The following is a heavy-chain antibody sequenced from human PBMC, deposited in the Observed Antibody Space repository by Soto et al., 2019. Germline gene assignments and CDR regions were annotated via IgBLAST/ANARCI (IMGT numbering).Heavy chain of an antibody. Sequence: SETLCLTYTVYGGSFSGYYLSWIRQPPGKGLEWIGEINHSGSTNYNPSLKSRVTISVDTSKNQFSLKLSSVTAADTAVYYCARGLDIVVVPAAHYLDPWGQGTLVTVSS. CDR1: GGSFSGYY. J-gene: IGHJ5*02. CDR2: INHSGST. V-gene: IGHV4-34*01. CDR3: ARGLDIVVVPAAHYLDP. D-gene: IGHD2-2*01.